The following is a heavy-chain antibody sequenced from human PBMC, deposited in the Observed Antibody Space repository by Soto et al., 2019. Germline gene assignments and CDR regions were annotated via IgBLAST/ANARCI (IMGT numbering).Heavy chain of an antibody. V-gene: IGHV5-51*01. CDR1: GYSFTTYW. CDR3: ARHSTSAPKDY. Sequence: RRESLKISCKGSGYSFTTYWIAWVRQMPGKGLEWVGIIYPGDSDTRYSPSFEGHVTISVDKSISTAFLQWNSLKASDNAIYYCARHSTSAPKDYWGQGTLVTVSS. CDR2: IYPGDSDT. D-gene: IGHD3-10*01. J-gene: IGHJ4*01.